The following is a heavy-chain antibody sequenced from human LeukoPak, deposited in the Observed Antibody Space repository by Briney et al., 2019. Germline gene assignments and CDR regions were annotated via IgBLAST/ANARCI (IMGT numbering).Heavy chain of an antibody. D-gene: IGHD6-19*01. V-gene: IGHV4-61*02. CDR3: ARVRSRSGWYAY. CDR2: IYTSGST. Sequence: SETLSLTCTVSGGSISSGSYYWSWIRQPAGKGLEWIGRIYTSGSTNYNPSLKSRVTISVDTSKNQFSLKLSSVTAADTAVYYCARVRSRSGWYAYWGQGTLVTVSS. CDR1: GGSISSGSYY. J-gene: IGHJ4*02.